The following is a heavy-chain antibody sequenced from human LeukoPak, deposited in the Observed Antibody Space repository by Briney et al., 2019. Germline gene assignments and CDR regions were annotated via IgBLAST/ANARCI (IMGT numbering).Heavy chain of an antibody. V-gene: IGHV1-18*01. Sequence: ASVKVSCKASGYTFTSYGLNWVRQAPGQGLEWMGWISTYSSDTNYAQYFQGRFTLTRDTSTTTGYRERKSLRSDDTAVYYCARPAVYSVYDLIYWGQGALVTVSS. J-gene: IGHJ4*02. CDR3: ARPAVYSVYDLIY. CDR2: ISTYSSDT. D-gene: IGHD5/OR15-5a*01. CDR1: GYTFTSYG.